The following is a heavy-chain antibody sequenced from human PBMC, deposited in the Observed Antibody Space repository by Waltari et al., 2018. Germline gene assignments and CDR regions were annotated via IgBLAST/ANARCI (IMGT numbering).Heavy chain of an antibody. V-gene: IGHV4-39*07. CDR3: ARRRDGDYNY. J-gene: IGHJ4*02. CDR1: GGSISRSSYY. CDR2: IYYSGST. D-gene: IGHD4-17*01. Sequence: QLQLQESGPGLVKPSETLSLTCTVSGGSISRSSYYLGWIRQPPGKGLEWIGSIYYSGSTYYNPSLKSRVTISVDTSKNQFSLKLSSVTAADTAVYYCARRRDGDYNYWGQGTLVTVSS.